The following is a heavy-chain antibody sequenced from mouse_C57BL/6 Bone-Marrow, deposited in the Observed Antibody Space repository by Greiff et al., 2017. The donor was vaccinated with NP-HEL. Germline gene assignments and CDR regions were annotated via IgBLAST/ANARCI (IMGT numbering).Heavy chain of an antibody. D-gene: IGHD3-2*02. CDR3: ARRETAQATVAY. CDR1: GFTFSDYY. Sequence: EVQRVESGGGLVQPGGSLKLSCAASGFTFSDYYMYWVRQTPEKRLEWVAYISNGGGSTYYPDTVKGRFTISRDNAKHTLYLQRSRLKSEDTAMYYCARRETAQATVAYWGQGTLVTVSA. CDR2: ISNGGGST. V-gene: IGHV5-12*01. J-gene: IGHJ3*01.